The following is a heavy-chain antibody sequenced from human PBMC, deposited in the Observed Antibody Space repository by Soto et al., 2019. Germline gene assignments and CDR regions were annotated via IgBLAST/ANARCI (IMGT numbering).Heavy chain of an antibody. CDR1: GFTFSSYE. D-gene: IGHD1-7*01. CDR2: ISSSGSTI. V-gene: IGHV3-48*03. CDR3: ARHSWNYDY. Sequence: GGSLRLSCAASGFTFSSYEMNWVRQAPGKGLEWVSYISSSGSTIYYADSVKGRFTISRDNAKNSLYLQMNSLRAEDTAVYYCARHSWNYDYWGQGTLVTVSS. J-gene: IGHJ4*02.